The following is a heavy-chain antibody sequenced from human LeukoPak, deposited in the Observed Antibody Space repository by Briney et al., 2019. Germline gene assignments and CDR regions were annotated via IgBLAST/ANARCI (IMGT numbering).Heavy chain of an antibody. V-gene: IGHV4-38-2*02. Sequence: SETLSLTCTVSGYSISSGYYWGWIRQPPGKGLEWIGNIDHGGSSIYNSSLRSRVTISRDTSKNQFSLKLSSVTAADTAVYYCARWGSSSGWYSFDYWGQGTLVTVSS. CDR1: GYSISSGYY. CDR2: IDHGGSS. D-gene: IGHD6-19*01. J-gene: IGHJ4*02. CDR3: ARWGSSSGWYSFDY.